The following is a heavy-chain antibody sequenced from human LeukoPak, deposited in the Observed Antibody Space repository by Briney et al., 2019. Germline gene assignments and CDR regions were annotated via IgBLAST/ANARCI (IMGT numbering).Heavy chain of an antibody. CDR1: GFTFTSYA. CDR2: ISGSGGTT. J-gene: IGHJ4*02. V-gene: IGHV3-23*01. CDR3: AKSYCGGGCYRSRFDY. D-gene: IGHD2-21*02. Sequence: GGSLRLSCAVSGFTFTSYAMSWVRQAPGKGLEWVSTISGSGGTTYYADSVKGRFTISRDDSKNTLYLQMNSLRAEDTALYYCAKSYCGGGCYRSRFDYWGQGTLVTVSS.